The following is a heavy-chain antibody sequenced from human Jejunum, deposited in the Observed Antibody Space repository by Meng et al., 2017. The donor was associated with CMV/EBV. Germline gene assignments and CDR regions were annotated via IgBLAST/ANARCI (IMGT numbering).Heavy chain of an antibody. J-gene: IGHJ5*02. CDR2: IIPIFGTA. CDR1: GDNFRRYA. Sequence: SGDNFRRYAITWVRQAPGQGLEWMGGIIPIFGTATYAQRFQDRVTITADKSTNTAYMELSRLSSEDTAIYYCARECTNCYPGHWFDPWGQGTLVTVSS. D-gene: IGHD2-2*01. V-gene: IGHV1-69*06. CDR3: ARECTNCYPGHWFDP.